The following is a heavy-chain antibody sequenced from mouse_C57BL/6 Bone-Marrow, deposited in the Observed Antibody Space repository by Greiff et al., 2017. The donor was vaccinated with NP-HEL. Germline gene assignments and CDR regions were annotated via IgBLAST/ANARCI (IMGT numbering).Heavy chain of an antibody. CDR1: GYTFTSYW. CDR3: ARWGPLDY. Sequence: QVQLQQPGAELVKPGASVTLSCKASGYTFTSYWMHWVMQRPGQGLEWIGMIHPNSGSTNYNEKFKSKSTLTVDKSSSTAYMQLSSLTSEDSAVYYCARWGPLDYWGQGTTLTVSA. D-gene: IGHD6-1*01. V-gene: IGHV1-64*01. CDR2: IHPNSGST. J-gene: IGHJ2*01.